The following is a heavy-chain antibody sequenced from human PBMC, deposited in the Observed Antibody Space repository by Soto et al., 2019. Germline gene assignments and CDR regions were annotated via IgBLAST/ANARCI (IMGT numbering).Heavy chain of an antibody. D-gene: IGHD5-12*01. Sequence: SETLSLTCTVSGASISSGDYFWSWIRQSPGKGLEWIGYIYDSGSSYYNPSLKSRVTMSVDTSKNQFSLKLRSVTAADTAVYYCAREKGYVSGPKNFDYWGQGTLVTVSS. CDR3: AREKGYVSGPKNFDY. CDR1: GASISSGDYF. V-gene: IGHV4-30-4*01. J-gene: IGHJ4*02. CDR2: IYDSGSS.